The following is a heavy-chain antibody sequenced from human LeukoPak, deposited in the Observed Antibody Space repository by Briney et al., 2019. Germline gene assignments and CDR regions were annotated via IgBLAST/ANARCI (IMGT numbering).Heavy chain of an antibody. D-gene: IGHD6-19*01. Sequence: GGSLRLSCAASGFTFSNYEMNRVRQAPGKGLEWVSYISGGGSTIYYADSVKGRFTISRDNAKNSLYLQMNSLRAEDTAVYYCATSGAVATTDYWGQGTLVTVSS. CDR3: ATSGAVATTDY. CDR2: ISGGGSTI. V-gene: IGHV3-48*03. J-gene: IGHJ4*02. CDR1: GFTFSNYE.